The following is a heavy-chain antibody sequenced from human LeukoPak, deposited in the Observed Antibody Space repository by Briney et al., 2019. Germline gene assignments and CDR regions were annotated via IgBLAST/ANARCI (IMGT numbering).Heavy chain of an antibody. D-gene: IGHD3-3*01. CDR2: INSGGGTT. CDR1: GFTFSSYW. J-gene: IGHJ6*02. CDR3: ARGSRFSLDV. Sequence: GGSLRLSCAASGFTFSSYWMHWVHQTPGKGLVWVSAINSGGGTTTYADSEQGRFIISRDNPKSTLYLQMNSLRAEDTAVYYCARGSRFSLDVWGQGTTVTVSS. V-gene: IGHV3-74*01.